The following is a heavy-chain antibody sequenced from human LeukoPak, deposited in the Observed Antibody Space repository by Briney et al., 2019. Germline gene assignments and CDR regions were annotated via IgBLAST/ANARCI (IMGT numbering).Heavy chain of an antibody. V-gene: IGHV4-61*02. J-gene: IGHJ4*02. Sequence: PSQTLSLTCTESSGSISGDDYYWSWIRQPAGRGLEWIGRIYITGNTMYNPSLESRVKIPIDTSKNQVSLTVKSVTAADTAVYYCARGGTLFTFFDSWGQGTLVTVSS. D-gene: IGHD3-16*01. CDR3: ARGGTLFTFFDS. CDR2: IYITGNT. CDR1: SGSISGDDYY.